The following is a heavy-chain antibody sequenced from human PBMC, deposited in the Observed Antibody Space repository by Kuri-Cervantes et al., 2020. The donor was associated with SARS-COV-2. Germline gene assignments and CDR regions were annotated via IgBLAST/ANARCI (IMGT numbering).Heavy chain of an antibody. CDR2: ISSSGSTI. J-gene: IGHJ4*02. D-gene: IGHD3-3*01. Sequence: GESLKISCAASGFTFSSYSMSWVRQAPGKGLEWVSYISSSGSTIYYADSVKGRFTISRDNAKNSLYLQMNSLRAEDTAVYYCARGWSGRNPVFDYWGQGTLVTVSS. V-gene: IGHV3-48*04. CDR3: ARGWSGRNPVFDY. CDR1: GFTFSSYS.